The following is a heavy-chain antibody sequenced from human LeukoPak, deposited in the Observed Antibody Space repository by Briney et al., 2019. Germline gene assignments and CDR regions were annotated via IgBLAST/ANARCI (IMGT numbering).Heavy chain of an antibody. CDR3: VRGDWYLES. CDR2: INRDGTEK. CDR1: GFNFSDSR. D-gene: IGHD2-21*01. V-gene: IGHV3-7*04. J-gene: IGHJ4*02. Sequence: GGSLRLSCATSGFNFSDSRMTWVRQAPGKGLQWVANINRDGTEKHFLDSVEGRFTISRDNAKNSLYLQMNTLRPQDMALYSCVRGDWYLESWGQGTLVTVSS.